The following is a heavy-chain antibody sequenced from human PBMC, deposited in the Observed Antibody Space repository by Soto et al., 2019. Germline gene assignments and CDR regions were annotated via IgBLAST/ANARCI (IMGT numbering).Heavy chain of an antibody. CDR1: GGTFSSYA. D-gene: IGHD4-17*01. CDR3: ARDYLIDSGDLSATGYGMDV. CDR2: IIPIFGTA. J-gene: IGHJ6*02. Sequence: QVQLVQSGAEVKKPGSSVKVSCKASGGTFSSYAISWVRQAPGQGLEWMGGIIPIFGTANYAQKFQGRVTITVDESTSTAYMELSSLRSEDTAVYYCARDYLIDSGDLSATGYGMDVWGQGTTVTVSS. V-gene: IGHV1-69*12.